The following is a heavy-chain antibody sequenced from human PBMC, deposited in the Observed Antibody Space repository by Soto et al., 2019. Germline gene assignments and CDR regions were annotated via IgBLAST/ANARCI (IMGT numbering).Heavy chain of an antibody. CDR3: AKDSTGTDQLIDY. J-gene: IGHJ4*02. CDR2: ISYDGSNK. D-gene: IGHD1-7*01. CDR1: GFTFSSYA. V-gene: IGHV3-30-3*01. Sequence: GGSLRLSCAASGFTFSSYAMHWVRQAPGKGLEWVAVISYDGSNKYYADSVKGRFTISRDNSKNTLYLQMNSLRAEDTALYYCAKDSTGTDQLIDYWGQGTLVTVSS.